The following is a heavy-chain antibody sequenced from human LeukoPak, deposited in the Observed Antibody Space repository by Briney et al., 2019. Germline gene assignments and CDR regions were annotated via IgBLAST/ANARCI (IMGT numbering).Heavy chain of an antibody. CDR2: IYSGGST. J-gene: IGHJ6*02. CDR1: GFTVSSNY. V-gene: IGHV3-66*01. Sequence: GGSLRLSCAASGFTVSSNYMSWVRQAPGKGLEWVSVIYSGGSTYYADSVKGRFTISRDNSKSTLYLQVNSLRAEDTAVYYCARDRVITMVRGVIKNYYGMDVWGQGTTVTVSS. CDR3: ARDRVITMVRGVIKNYYGMDV. D-gene: IGHD3-10*01.